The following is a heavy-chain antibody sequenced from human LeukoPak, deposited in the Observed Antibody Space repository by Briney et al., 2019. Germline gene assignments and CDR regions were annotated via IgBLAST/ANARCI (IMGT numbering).Heavy chain of an antibody. D-gene: IGHD3-10*01. V-gene: IGHV4-39*07. CDR3: ARRVGRWFGERAYYYNYMDV. Sequence: SETLSLTCTVSSGSISTSNYYWGWVRQPPGKALEWIGNIFYSGSTNYSPSLKSRVTISLDTSKNQFSLRLSSVTAADTAVYYCARRVGRWFGERAYYYNYMDVWGKGTTVTIS. CDR2: IFYSGST. J-gene: IGHJ6*03. CDR1: SGSISTSNYY.